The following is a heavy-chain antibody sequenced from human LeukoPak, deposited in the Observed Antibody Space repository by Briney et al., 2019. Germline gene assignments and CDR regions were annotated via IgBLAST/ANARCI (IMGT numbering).Heavy chain of an antibody. CDR2: IYTSGST. J-gene: IGHJ5*02. Sequence: SETLSLTCTVSGGSISSYYWSWIRQPAGKGLEWIGRIYTSGSTNYNPSLKNRVTMSVDTSKNQFSLKLSSVTAADTAVYYCARGVLRGLGLRYFDWLRGGNWFDPWAREPWSPSPQ. V-gene: IGHV4-4*07. CDR3: ARGVLRGLGLRYFDWLRGGNWFDP. D-gene: IGHD3-9*01. CDR1: GGSISSYY.